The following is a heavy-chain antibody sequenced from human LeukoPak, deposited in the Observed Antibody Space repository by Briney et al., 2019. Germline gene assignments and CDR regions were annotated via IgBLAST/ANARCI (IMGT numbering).Heavy chain of an antibody. D-gene: IGHD2-2*01. CDR2: ISSSSSYI. J-gene: IGHJ3*02. CDR1: GFTFSSYS. V-gene: IGHV3-21*01. Sequence: GGSLRLSCAASGFTFSSYSMNWVRQAPGKGLEWVSSISSSSSYIYYADSVKGRFTISRDNAKNSLYLQMNSLRAEDTAVYYCARWGYQLAVDAFDIWGQGTMVTVSS. CDR3: ARWGYQLAVDAFDI.